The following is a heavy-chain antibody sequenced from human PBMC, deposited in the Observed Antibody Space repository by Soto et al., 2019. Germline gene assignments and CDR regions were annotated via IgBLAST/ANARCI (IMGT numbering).Heavy chain of an antibody. CDR3: AREWQPGGDSSSSGWFDP. CDR1: GFTFSSYS. Sequence: GGSLRLSCAASGFTFSSYSVNWVRQAPGKGLEWVSYISSSSSTIYYADSVKGRFTISRDNAKNSLYLQMNSLRDEDTAVYYCAREWQPGGDSSSSGWFDPWGQGTLVTVSS. D-gene: IGHD6-6*01. CDR2: ISSSSSTI. V-gene: IGHV3-48*02. J-gene: IGHJ5*02.